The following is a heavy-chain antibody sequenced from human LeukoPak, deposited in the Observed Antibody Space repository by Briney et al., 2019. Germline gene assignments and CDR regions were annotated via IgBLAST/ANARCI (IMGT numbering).Heavy chain of an antibody. D-gene: IGHD3-22*01. Sequence: KASETLSLTCNVSGGSISSGSYFWSWIRQPAGKGLESIGRMYTSGSTNYNPSLKRRVTKSVDTSKNQFSLKLSSVTAADTAVYYCARGVLYPYDTSAVSFDYWGQGTLVTVSS. CDR1: GGSISSGSYF. CDR2: MYTSGST. CDR3: ARGVLYPYDTSAVSFDY. J-gene: IGHJ4*02. V-gene: IGHV4-61*02.